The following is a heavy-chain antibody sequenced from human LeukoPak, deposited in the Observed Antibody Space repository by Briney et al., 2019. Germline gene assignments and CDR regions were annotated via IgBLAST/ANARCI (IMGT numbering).Heavy chain of an antibody. J-gene: IGHJ5*02. D-gene: IGHD3-9*01. CDR3: ARDPSRYYDILTGYPSGNWFDP. CDR1: GFTFSSYA. CDR2: ISGSGGST. Sequence: GGSLRLSCAASGFTFSSYAMSWVRQAPGKGLEWVSAISGSGGSTYYADSVKGRFTISRDNSKSTLFLQMNSLRSDDTAVYYCARDPSRYYDILTGYPSGNWFDPWGQGTLVTVSS. V-gene: IGHV3-23*01.